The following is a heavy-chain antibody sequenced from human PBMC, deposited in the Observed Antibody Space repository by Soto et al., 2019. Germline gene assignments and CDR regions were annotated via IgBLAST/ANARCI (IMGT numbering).Heavy chain of an antibody. D-gene: IGHD6-19*01. CDR1: GLIFSDYH. CDR2: IRRKANSYTT. CDR3: AMLGGWSGGSSGMDV. J-gene: IGHJ6*02. V-gene: IGHV3-72*01. Sequence: EVQLVESGGGLVQPGGSLRLSCAASGLIFSDYHMDWVRQAPGKGVEWVGRIRRKANSYTTEYAASVKGRFTISRDDSKNSLYLQMNSLKSEDTAVYYCAMLGGWSGGSSGMDVWGQGNTVTVSS.